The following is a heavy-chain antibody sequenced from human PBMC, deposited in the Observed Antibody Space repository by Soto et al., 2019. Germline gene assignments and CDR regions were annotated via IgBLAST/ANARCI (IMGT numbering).Heavy chain of an antibody. Sequence: PSETLSLTCNVSGGSVRSGDFYWGWIRQPPGKGLESIGYIYSTGSTYYNPSLKRRILISLDRPSNQFSLRLASSAAADTAIYYCARMNGGRYDYWGQGVLVTVSS. CDR1: GGSVRSGDFY. V-gene: IGHV4-30-4*01. J-gene: IGHJ4*02. CDR3: ARMNGGRYDY. CDR2: IYSTGST. D-gene: IGHD2-8*01.